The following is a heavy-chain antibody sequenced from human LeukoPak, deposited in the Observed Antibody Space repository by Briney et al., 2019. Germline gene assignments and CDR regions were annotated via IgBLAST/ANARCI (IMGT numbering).Heavy chain of an antibody. CDR3: ARSIPTDYGDFEDAFDI. CDR1: GGSFGGYY. Sequence: SETLSLTCAVYGGSFGGYYWSWIRQPPGKGLEWIGEINHSGSTNYNPSLKSRVTISVDTSKNQFSLKLSSVTAADTAVYYCARSIPTDYGDFEDAFDIWGQGTMVTVSS. V-gene: IGHV4-34*01. D-gene: IGHD4-17*01. CDR2: INHSGST. J-gene: IGHJ3*02.